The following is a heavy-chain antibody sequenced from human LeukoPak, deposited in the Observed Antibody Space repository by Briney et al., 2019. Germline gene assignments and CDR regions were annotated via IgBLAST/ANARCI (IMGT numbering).Heavy chain of an antibody. J-gene: IGHJ4*02. CDR1: GFTFNSYS. CDR3: ASLRVRLN. Sequence: GGSLRLSCAASGFTFNSYSMNWVRQAPGKGLEWVSSISSSSSYIYYADSVKGRFTISTDTAKHSLYLQMNSPRAEDTAVYYCASLRVRLNWGQETLVTVSS. V-gene: IGHV3-21*01. D-gene: IGHD3-22*01. CDR2: ISSSSSYI.